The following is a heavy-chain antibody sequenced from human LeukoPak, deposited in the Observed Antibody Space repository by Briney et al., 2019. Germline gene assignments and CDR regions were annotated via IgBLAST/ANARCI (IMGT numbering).Heavy chain of an antibody. V-gene: IGHV4-39*07. J-gene: IGHJ4*02. D-gene: IGHD3-22*01. CDR1: GGSISSSSYY. CDR3: ARAYYYDSSGYYERWSGESK. CDR2: IYYSGST. Sequence: SETLSLTCTVSGGSISSSSYYWGWIRQPPGKGLEWIGSIYYSGSTYYNPSLKSRVTISVDTSKNQFSLKLSSVTAADTAVYYCARAYYYDSSGYYERWSGESKWGQGTLVTVSS.